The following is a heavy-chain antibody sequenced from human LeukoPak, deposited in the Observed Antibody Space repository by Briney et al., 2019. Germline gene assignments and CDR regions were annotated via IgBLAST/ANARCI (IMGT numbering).Heavy chain of an antibody. V-gene: IGHV3-7*03. D-gene: IGHD2/OR15-2a*01. CDR3: ATDESNSFFF. CDR2: IKHDGSEK. CDR1: GVTFARFW. J-gene: IGHJ4*02. Sequence: GGSLRLSCAASGVTFARFWMTWVRQAPGKGLEWVADIKHDGSEKYYVDSVKGRFTISRDNAKNSLFLQMSSLRTEDTAVYYCATDESNSFFFWGQGTLVTVSS.